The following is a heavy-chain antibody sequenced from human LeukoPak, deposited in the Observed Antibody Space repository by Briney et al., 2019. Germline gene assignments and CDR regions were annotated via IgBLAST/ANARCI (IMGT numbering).Heavy chain of an antibody. Sequence: SETLSLTCAVYVVSFSGYYWTWIRQPPGKGLEWIGKINHSGSTNCNSSLKSRVTISVVTSKNQFSLKLSSVTAADTAVYYCAREREGYFDLWGRGTLVTVSS. V-gene: IGHV4-34*01. CDR2: INHSGST. CDR3: AREREGYFDL. J-gene: IGHJ2*01. CDR1: VVSFSGYY.